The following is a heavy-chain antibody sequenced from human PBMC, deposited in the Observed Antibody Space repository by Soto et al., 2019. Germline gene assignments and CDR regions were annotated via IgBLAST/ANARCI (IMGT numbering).Heavy chain of an antibody. CDR1: GGTIGNFA. J-gene: IGHJ6*02. CDR3: ARDETYLARVCHYYFEMDV. D-gene: IGHD3-9*01. Sequence: GASVKVSCKASGGTIGNFAFSWVRQAPGQGLQWMGGLIPMFGTPNHAPTFQDRLTISADASTNTVYMALSNLRYEDSAIYYCARDETYLARVCHYYFEMDVWGQGTTVTVSS. CDR2: LIPMFGTP. V-gene: IGHV1-69*13.